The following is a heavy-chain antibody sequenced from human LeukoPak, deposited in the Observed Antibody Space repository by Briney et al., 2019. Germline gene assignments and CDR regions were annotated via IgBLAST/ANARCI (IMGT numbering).Heavy chain of an antibody. V-gene: IGHV3-7*05. CDR3: ARESNGWYTHFDY. J-gene: IGHJ4*02. D-gene: IGHD6-19*01. CDR1: GFTFSSYW. CDR2: INQAGSEK. Sequence: GGSLRLSCAASGFTFSSYWMSWVRQAPGKGLEWVANINQAGSEKYYVDSVKGRFTISGDNAKNSLYLQMNSPRAEDTAVYYCARESNGWYTHFDYWGQGTLVTVSS.